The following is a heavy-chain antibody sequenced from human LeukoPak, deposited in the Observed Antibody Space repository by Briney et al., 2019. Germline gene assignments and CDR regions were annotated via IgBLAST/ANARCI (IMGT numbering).Heavy chain of an antibody. CDR2: INHSGST. V-gene: IGHV4-34*01. CDR1: GGSFSGYY. D-gene: IGHD2-2*01. J-gene: IGHJ4*02. Sequence: KPSETLSLTCAVYGGSFSGYYWSWIRQPPGKGLEWIGEINHSGSTNYNPSLKSRVTISVDTSKNQFSLKLSSVTAADTAVYYCALRQYQLLPEYWGQGTLVTVSS. CDR3: ALRQYQLLPEY.